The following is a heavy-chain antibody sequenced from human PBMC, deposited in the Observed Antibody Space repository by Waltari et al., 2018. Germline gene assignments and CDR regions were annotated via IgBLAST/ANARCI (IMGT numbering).Heavy chain of an antibody. D-gene: IGHD6-13*01. Sequence: RQAPGGGLGWIGEIGHSGHNNFNPSVQERVTMSVDTIKKQFSLKLRSVTAEDTGVYYCVRRVAYSSTWEKRNWVDPWGQGTLGTVAS. CDR3: VRRVAYSSTWEKRNWVDP. V-gene: IGHV4-34*01. CDR2: IGHSGHN. J-gene: IGHJ5*02.